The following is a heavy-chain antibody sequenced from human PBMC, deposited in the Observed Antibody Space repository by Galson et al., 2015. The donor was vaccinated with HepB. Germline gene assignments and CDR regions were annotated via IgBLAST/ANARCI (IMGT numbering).Heavy chain of an antibody. J-gene: IGHJ4*02. Sequence: LSLTCTVSGGSISSGTYYWNWIRQPAEKGLEWLGRIYSRGTTNYRPSLESRLAILGDTAKKQFSLRLNSVTASDTAVYYCARGETGWLYGTGSRLDYWGQGILVTVSS. CDR3: ARGETGWLYGTGSRLDY. CDR2: IYSRGTT. V-gene: IGHV4-61*02. D-gene: IGHD3-10*01. CDR1: GGSISSGTYY.